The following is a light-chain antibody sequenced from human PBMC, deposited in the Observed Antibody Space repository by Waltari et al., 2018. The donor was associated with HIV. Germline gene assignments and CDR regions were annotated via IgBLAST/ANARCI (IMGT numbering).Light chain of an antibody. J-gene: IGLJ3*02. Sequence: SHELTQPPSVSVSPGQTARITCSGDALPTQYAYWYQQKPGQAPVLVIYKDSERPSGIPERFSGSSSGTTVTLTISGVQAEDEDDYYCQSADSSGTYRVFGGGTKLTVL. V-gene: IGLV3-25*03. CDR3: QSADSSGTYRV. CDR2: KDS. CDR1: ALPTQY.